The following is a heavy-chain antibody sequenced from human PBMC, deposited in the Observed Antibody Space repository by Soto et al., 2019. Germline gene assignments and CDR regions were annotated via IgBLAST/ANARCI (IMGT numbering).Heavy chain of an antibody. J-gene: IGHJ2*01. D-gene: IGHD3-9*01. CDR3: ARESHDILTGPPWVWYFDI. Sequence: QVQLQQWGAGPLRPLETLSLTCGVSGGSFSGYYWAWIRQSPGKGLEWIGEINDRGSINYNQSLKSRVSISVDTSKNHYSLNLRSVTAADTAVYYCARESHDILTGPPWVWYFDIWGRGTLVTVSS. CDR1: GGSFSGYY. CDR2: INDRGSI. V-gene: IGHV4-34*01.